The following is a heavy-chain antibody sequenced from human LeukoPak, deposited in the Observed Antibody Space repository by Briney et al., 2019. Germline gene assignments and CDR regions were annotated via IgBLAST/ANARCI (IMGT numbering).Heavy chain of an antibody. CDR2: ISSSGSTI. CDR3: ARDSNLERGKTYYYYYMDV. J-gene: IGHJ6*03. D-gene: IGHD1-1*01. V-gene: IGHV3-48*03. Sequence: GGSLRLSCAASGFTFSSYEMNWVRQAPGKGLEWVSYISSSGSTIYYADSVKGRFTIPRDNAKNSLYLQMNSLRAEDTAVYYCARDSNLERGKTYYYYYMDVWGKGTTVTVSS. CDR1: GFTFSSYE.